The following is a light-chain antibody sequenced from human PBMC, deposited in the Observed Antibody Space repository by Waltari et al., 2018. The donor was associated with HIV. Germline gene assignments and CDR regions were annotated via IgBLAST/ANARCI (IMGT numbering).Light chain of an antibody. CDR2: ATN. CDR1: SLRSYY. V-gene: IGLV3-19*01. CDR3: NSRDSSGNHLI. Sequence: SSELTQDPAVSVALGQTVTITCQGDSLRSYYASWYQQRQGQAPLLVIFATNSRPSVITERLSGASSGNTDSLTITGAQEEDEADYYCNSRDSSGNHLIFGGGTKLTVL. J-gene: IGLJ2*01.